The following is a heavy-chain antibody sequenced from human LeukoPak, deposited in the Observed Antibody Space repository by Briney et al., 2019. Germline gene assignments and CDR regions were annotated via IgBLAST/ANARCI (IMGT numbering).Heavy chain of an antibody. CDR1: GGTFSSYA. CDR2: IIPIFGTA. CDR3: ARGLAPGWGYYHYYMDV. D-gene: IGHD6-19*01. Sequence: SVKVSCKASGGTFSSYAISWVRQAPGQGLEWMGGIIPIFGTANYAQKFQGRVTITADESTSTAYMELSSLRSEDTAVYYCARGLAPGWGYYHYYMDVWGKGTTVTISS. J-gene: IGHJ6*03. V-gene: IGHV1-69*13.